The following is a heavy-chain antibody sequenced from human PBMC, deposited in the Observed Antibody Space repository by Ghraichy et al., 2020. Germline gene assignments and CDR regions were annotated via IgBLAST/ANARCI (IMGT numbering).Heavy chain of an antibody. D-gene: IGHD1-26*01. CDR3: ARHWET. Sequence: SETLSLTCTVSGGSISSNSWWSWVRQPPGKGLEWIGEISHGGNTKYNPSLKSRVTMSVDNSKNQFSLKMSSVTAADTGIYYCARHWETWGQGMLVTVSS. V-gene: IGHV4-4*02. CDR2: ISHGGNT. CDR1: GGSISSNSW. J-gene: IGHJ5*02.